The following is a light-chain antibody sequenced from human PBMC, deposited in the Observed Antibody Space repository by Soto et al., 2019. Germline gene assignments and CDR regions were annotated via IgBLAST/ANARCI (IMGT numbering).Light chain of an antibody. CDR2: DVS. J-gene: IGLJ3*02. CDR3: CSCAGGHTRV. V-gene: IGLV2-11*01. Sequence: QSALTQPPSVSGSPGQSVTISCTGTSSDVGDYDFVSWYHQHPGKVPKVIIYDVSERPSAVPDRFSGSKSGNTASLTISGLQAEDEAVYYCCSCAGGHTRVFGRGTQLTVL. CDR1: SSDVGDYDF.